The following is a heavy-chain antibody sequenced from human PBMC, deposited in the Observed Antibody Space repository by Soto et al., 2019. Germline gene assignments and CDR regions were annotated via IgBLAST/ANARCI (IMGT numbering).Heavy chain of an antibody. CDR3: ARTTQGLDF. CDR1: GGSISNVDSY. Sequence: QVQLQESGPGLVKPSQTLSLTCTVSGGSISNVDSYWNWIRQHPVKGLEWIGYIHYSGTTLYNPSLKSRITISVDTSNNQFSLNLSSVTAADTAMYYCARTTQGLDFWGQGTLVTVSS. D-gene: IGHD4-17*01. CDR2: IHYSGTT. J-gene: IGHJ4*02. V-gene: IGHV4-31*03.